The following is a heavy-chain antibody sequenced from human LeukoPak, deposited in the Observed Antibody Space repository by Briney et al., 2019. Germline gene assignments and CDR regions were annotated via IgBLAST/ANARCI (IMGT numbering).Heavy chain of an antibody. CDR3: ARSFAAGRYYYYYYMDV. CDR1: GYTFTSYD. V-gene: IGHV1-8*01. D-gene: IGHD2-15*01. Sequence: ASVKVSCKASGYTFTSYDINWVRQATGQGLEWMGWMNPNSGNTGYAQKFQGRVTMTRNTSISTAYMELSSLRSEDTAVYYCARSFAAGRYYYYYYMDVWGKGTTVTVSS. CDR2: MNPNSGNT. J-gene: IGHJ6*03.